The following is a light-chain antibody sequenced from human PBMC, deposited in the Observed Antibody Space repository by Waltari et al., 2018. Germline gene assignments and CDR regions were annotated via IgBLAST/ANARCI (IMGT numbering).Light chain of an antibody. CDR1: ISDVGACKY. Sequence: QSALTQPASVSGSPGQSITISCPGTISDVGACKYVSRYQHPPGKAPKLMIYEATNRPSGISNRFSGSKSGNTASLTISGLQAEDEADYYCSSYTRSSTWVFGGGTKLTVL. J-gene: IGLJ2*01. CDR2: EAT. V-gene: IGLV2-14*01. CDR3: SSYTRSSTWV.